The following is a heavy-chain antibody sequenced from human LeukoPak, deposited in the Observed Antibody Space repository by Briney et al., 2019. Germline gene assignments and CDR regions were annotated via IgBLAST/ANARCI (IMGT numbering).Heavy chain of an antibody. CDR2: IYYSGST. CDR3: ARANTSGFYYDY. Sequence: SQTLSLTCTVSGAPISSGGYYWSWIRQDPGKGLEWVGYIYYSGSTYYNPSLKSRVTISVDTSKNQFSLKLSSVTAADTAVYYSARANTSGFYYDYWGQGTLVTVSS. V-gene: IGHV4-31*03. CDR1: GAPISSGGYY. D-gene: IGHD3-22*01. J-gene: IGHJ4*02.